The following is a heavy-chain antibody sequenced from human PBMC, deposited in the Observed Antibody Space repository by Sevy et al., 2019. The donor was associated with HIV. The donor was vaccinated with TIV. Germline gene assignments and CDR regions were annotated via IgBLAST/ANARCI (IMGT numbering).Heavy chain of an antibody. J-gene: IGHJ4*02. CDR1: GGSFSGYY. D-gene: IGHD2-15*01. CDR2: INHSGST. V-gene: IGHV4-34*01. Sequence: SETLSLTCAVYGGSFSGYYWSWIRQPPGKGLEWIGEINHSGSTNYNPSLKSRVTISVDTSKNQFSLKLSSVTAADTAVYYCARQTLLYCSGGSCYFYSFDYWGQGTLVTVSS. CDR3: ARQTLLYCSGGSCYFYSFDY.